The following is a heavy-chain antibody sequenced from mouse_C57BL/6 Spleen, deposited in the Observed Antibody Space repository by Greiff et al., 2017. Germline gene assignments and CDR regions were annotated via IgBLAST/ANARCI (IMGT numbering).Heavy chain of an antibody. CDR3: ARFHDDGYYVDYYAMDY. CDR1: GYAFSSYW. V-gene: IGHV1-80*01. D-gene: IGHD2-3*01. J-gene: IGHJ4*01. Sequence: QVQLQESGAELVKPGASVKISCKASGYAFSSYWMNWVKPRPGKGLEWIGQIYPGDGDTNYNGKCKGKATLTADKSSSTAYMQLSSLTSEDSAVYFCARFHDDGYYVDYYAMDYWGQGTSVTVSS. CDR2: IYPGDGDT.